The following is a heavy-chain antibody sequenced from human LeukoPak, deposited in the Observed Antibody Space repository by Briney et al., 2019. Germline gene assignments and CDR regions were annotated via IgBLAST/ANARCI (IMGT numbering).Heavy chain of an antibody. J-gene: IGHJ4*02. Sequence: GSLRLSCAASGFTFSNSGMSWVRQAPGKGPEWVSTISGSDGSTYYADSVKGRFTISRDNSKNSLYLQMNSLRAEDTALYYCAKADGSSNQFDYWGQGTLVTVSS. D-gene: IGHD3-10*01. V-gene: IGHV3-23*01. CDR2: ISGSDGST. CDR3: AKADGSSNQFDY. CDR1: GFTFSNSG.